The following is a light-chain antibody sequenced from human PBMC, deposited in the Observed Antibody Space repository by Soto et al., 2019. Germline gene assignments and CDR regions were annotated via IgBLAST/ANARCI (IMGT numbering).Light chain of an antibody. J-gene: IGKJ1*01. CDR1: QSISNY. CDR3: QQSFSPLWT. Sequence: DIQMTQSPSSLSASVGDRVTITCRASQSISNYLNWYRQKPGKAPKLLIYAASSMQSGVPSRFTGSGSETDFTLTISSLQPDDSATYYCQQSFSPLWTFAQGTKVEV. V-gene: IGKV1-39*01. CDR2: AAS.